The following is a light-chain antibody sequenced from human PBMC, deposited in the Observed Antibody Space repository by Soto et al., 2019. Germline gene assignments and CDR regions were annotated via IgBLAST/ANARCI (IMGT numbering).Light chain of an antibody. CDR1: QSVNQK. CDR3: QQRHMWPIT. V-gene: IGKV3-15*01. Sequence: EIVLTQSPATLSVSPGERATLSCRASQSVNQKLGWYQQKPGQAPRLLIYVASYRATGIPARFSGSGSGTEYTLTISNLQAEDFAVYYCQQRHMWPITFGQGTRLEIK. J-gene: IGKJ5*01. CDR2: VAS.